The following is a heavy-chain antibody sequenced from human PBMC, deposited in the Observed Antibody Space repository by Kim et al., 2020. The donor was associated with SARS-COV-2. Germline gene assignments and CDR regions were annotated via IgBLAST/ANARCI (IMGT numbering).Heavy chain of an antibody. CDR1: GFTFDDYG. V-gene: IGHV3-20*04. CDR3: VRGYAGGPFDL. D-gene: IGHD3-16*01. CDR2: INRNSGSI. Sequence: GGSLRLSCAASGFTFDDYGMSWVRQTPGKGLEWVSGINRNSGSIGYADSVKGRFTISRVNAKKSLYLQMNGLRVEDTALYYCVRGYAGGPFDLWGQGSLVTVSS. J-gene: IGHJ4*02.